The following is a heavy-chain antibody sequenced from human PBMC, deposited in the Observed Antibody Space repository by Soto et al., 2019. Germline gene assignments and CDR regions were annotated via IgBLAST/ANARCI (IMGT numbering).Heavy chain of an antibody. D-gene: IGHD6-13*01. CDR3: ASSHAGAHITAAVH. V-gene: IGHV4-30-2*01. CDR2: INHSGST. Sequence: QLQLQESGSGLVKPSQTLSLTCAVSGGSISGGGYSWSWIRQPPGKGLEWIGYINHSGSTYYNPSLKSRVTISVDRSKNQFSLKLSAVTAADTAVYYCASSHAGAHITAAVHWGQGTLVTVSS. CDR1: GGSISGGGYS. J-gene: IGHJ4*02.